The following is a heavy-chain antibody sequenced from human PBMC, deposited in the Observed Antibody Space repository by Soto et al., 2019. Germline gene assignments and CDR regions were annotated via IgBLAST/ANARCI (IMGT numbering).Heavy chain of an antibody. CDR1: GGFVSSGSYY. V-gene: IGHV4-34*01. CDR2: MSHSGGT. J-gene: IGHJ3*02. Sequence: QVQLQQWGAGLLKPSETLSLTCAVYGGFVSSGSYYWSWIRQPPGKGLEWIGEMSHSGGTHFNPALTSRVTISVDTSKNQFSLKMSSVTAAYTALYYCAGVERGTATTVVDAFDIWGPGTMVTVSS. D-gene: IGHD1-1*01. CDR3: AGVERGTATTVVDAFDI.